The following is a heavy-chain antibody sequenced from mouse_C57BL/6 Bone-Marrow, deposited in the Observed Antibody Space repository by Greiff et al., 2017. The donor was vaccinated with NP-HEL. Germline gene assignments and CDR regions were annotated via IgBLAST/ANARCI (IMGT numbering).Heavy chain of an antibody. V-gene: IGHV7-1*01. J-gene: IGHJ4*01. CDR1: GFTFSDFY. CDR3: ARDALNPYYAMDY. CDR2: SRNRANDYTT. Sequence: EVMLVDSGGGLVQSGRSLRLSCATSGFTFSDFYMEWVRQAPGKGLEWIAASRNRANDYTTEYSASVKGRFIVSRDTSQSILYLQMNALRAEDTAIYYCARDALNPYYAMDYWGQGTSVTVSS.